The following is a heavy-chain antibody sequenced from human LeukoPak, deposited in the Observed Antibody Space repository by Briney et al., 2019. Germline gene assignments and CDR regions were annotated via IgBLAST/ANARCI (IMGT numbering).Heavy chain of an antibody. CDR1: GFTFSTYW. V-gene: IGHV3-74*01. D-gene: IGHD3-22*01. CDR2: IKSDGST. Sequence: GGSLRLSCAASGFTFSTYWMHWVRQAPGKGLVWVSRIKSDGSTNYADSVKGRFTISRDNAKNTVSLQMNSLRPEDTGVYYCARAPSEIGGYYPEYFRHWARAPWSPSPQ. CDR3: ARAPSEIGGYYPEYFRH. J-gene: IGHJ1*01.